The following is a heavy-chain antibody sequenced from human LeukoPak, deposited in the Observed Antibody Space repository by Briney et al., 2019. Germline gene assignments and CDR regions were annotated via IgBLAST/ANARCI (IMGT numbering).Heavy chain of an antibody. CDR3: ASQDSNNAFEI. CDR1: GFTFSSYA. J-gene: IGHJ3*02. V-gene: IGHV3-7*01. Sequence: GGSLRLSCAASGFTFSSYAMHWVRQAPGKGLEWVANIKKDGSEKIYGDSVKGRLTISRDNAKSSLFLQMNSLRPEDTAVYYCASQDSNNAFEIWGQGTKVTVSS. CDR2: IKKDGSEK. D-gene: IGHD3-22*01.